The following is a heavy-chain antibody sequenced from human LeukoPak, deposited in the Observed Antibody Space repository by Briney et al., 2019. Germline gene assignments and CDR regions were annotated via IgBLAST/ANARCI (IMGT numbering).Heavy chain of an antibody. CDR1: GFTFSTYA. CDR2: IGGGGRDT. J-gene: IGHJ6*03. D-gene: IGHD4/OR15-4a*01. Sequence: PGGSLRLSCAASGFTFSTYAVSWVRQAPGKGLEWLSTIGGGGRDTFYADSVKGRFTVSRDNSKNTLYLQMSSLRAEDTAVYFCAKNRGANYYNYYMDVWGKGTTVTVSS. V-gene: IGHV3-23*01. CDR3: AKNRGANYYNYYMDV.